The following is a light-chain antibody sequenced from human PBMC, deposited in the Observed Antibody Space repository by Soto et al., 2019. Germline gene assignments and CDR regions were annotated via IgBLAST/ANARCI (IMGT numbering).Light chain of an antibody. Sequence: EIVFTQSPATLSLSPGERPNISCRASQSVTTYLAWYQQKPGQAPRLLIYDASDRATGIPARFSGSGSGTEFTLTISSLQSEDFEVYYCQHYNTWPITFGQGTRLEIK. V-gene: IGKV3-11*01. CDR3: QHYNTWPIT. CDR1: QSVTTY. J-gene: IGKJ5*01. CDR2: DAS.